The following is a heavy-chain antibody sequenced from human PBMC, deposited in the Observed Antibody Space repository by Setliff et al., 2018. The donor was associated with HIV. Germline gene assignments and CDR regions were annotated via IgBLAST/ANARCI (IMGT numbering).Heavy chain of an antibody. CDR1: GFTFTNYW. Sequence: GESLKISCAASGFTFTNYWMSWVRQAPGKGLEWVANIKTDGSEKYYVDSVRGRFTISRDDAKESLYLQMNSLGAEDTAVYYCARSRGIGNYHWDVWGTGTTVTVSS. V-gene: IGHV3-7*01. CDR2: IKTDGSEK. CDR3: ARSRGIGNYHWDV. D-gene: IGHD3-10*01. J-gene: IGHJ6*03.